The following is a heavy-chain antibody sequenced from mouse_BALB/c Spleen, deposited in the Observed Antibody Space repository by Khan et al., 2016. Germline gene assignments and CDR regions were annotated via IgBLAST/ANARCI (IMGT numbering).Heavy chain of an antibody. J-gene: IGHJ2*01. CDR3: ARNYCYDY. V-gene: IGHV9-2-1*01. CDR2: INTETGEP. Sequence: QIQLVQSGPELKKPGETVKISCKASGYTFTDYSMHWVKQAPGKGLKWMGWINTETGEPTYADDFKGRFAFSLETSASTAYLQINNLKNEDTATYFCARNYCYDYWGQGTTLTVSS. D-gene: IGHD2-12*01. CDR1: GYTFTDYS.